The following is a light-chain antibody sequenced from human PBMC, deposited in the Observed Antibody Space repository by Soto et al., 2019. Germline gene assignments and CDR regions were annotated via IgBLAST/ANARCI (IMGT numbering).Light chain of an antibody. CDR2: LNSDGSH. J-gene: IGLJ3*02. Sequence: QLVLTQSPSASASLGASVKLTCTLSSGHSSYAIAWHQQQPEKGPRYLMKLNSDGSHSKGAGIPDRFSGSSSGAERYLTISSLQSEDEADYYCQTWGTGIHWVFGGGTKLTVL. CDR3: QTWGTGIHWV. CDR1: SGHSSYA. V-gene: IGLV4-69*01.